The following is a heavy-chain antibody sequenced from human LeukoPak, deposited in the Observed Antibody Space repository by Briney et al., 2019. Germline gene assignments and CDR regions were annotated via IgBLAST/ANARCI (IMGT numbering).Heavy chain of an antibody. D-gene: IGHD3-10*01. Sequence: SETLSLTCAVSGYSISSGYYWGWIRQPPGKGLEWIGSIYHSGSTHYNPSLKSRVTISVDPSKNQFSLKLSSVTAADTAVYYCARLSLGSGGFYFDYWGQGTLVTVSS. CDR3: ARLSLGSGGFYFDY. CDR2: IYHSGST. CDR1: GYSISSGYY. J-gene: IGHJ4*02. V-gene: IGHV4-38-2*01.